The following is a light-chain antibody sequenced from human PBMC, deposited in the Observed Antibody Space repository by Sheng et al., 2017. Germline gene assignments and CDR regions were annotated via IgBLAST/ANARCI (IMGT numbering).Light chain of an antibody. Sequence: DLQMTQSPSSVSASVGDRVTITCRASQNIDSWLVWYQQKPGKAPKLLIYAASTLQTGVPSRFSGRGSGTEFTLTISSLQPEDFATYYCQGATALPPALNFGGGTKVGSN. V-gene: IGKV1D-12*01. CDR1: QNIDSW. CDR3: QGATALPPALN. CDR2: AAS. J-gene: IGKJ4*01.